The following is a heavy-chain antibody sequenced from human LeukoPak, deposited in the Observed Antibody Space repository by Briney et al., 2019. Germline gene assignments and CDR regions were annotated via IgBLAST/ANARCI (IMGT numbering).Heavy chain of an antibody. CDR1: GFTSSIAW. V-gene: IGHV3-7*01. Sequence: PGGSLRLSCAVSGFTSSIAWLTWVRQAPGKGLEWVADMRQDGSDKYYVDSVKGRFTISRDNAKNSLYLQMNSLRAEDTAVYYCARHIDYFDSSGEPRDGLDIWGQGTMVTVSS. CDR3: ARHIDYFDSSGEPRDGLDI. CDR2: MRQDGSDK. D-gene: IGHD3-22*01. J-gene: IGHJ3*02.